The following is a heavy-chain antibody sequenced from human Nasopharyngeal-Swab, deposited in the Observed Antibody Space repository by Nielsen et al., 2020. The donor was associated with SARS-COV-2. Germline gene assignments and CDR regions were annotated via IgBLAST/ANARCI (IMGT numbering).Heavy chain of an antibody. CDR1: GGTFSSYA. Sequence: SVKVSCKAAGGTFSSYAISWVRQAPGQGLEWMGGIIPIFGTANYAQKLQGRVTMTTDTSTSTVYMELSSLRSEDTAVYYCARDQASIAAMAYWGQGTLVTVSS. CDR2: IIPIFGTA. D-gene: IGHD6-13*01. CDR3: ARDQASIAAMAY. V-gene: IGHV1-69*05. J-gene: IGHJ4*02.